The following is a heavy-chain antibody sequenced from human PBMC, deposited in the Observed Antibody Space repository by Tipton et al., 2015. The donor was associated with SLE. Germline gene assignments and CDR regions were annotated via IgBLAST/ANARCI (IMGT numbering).Heavy chain of an antibody. D-gene: IGHD6-13*01. CDR3: ARLIAVGTDYFDL. CDR1: GGSINNFY. Sequence: GLVKPSETLSLTCKVSGGSINNFYWSWLRQPPGKGLEWIGYIYYSETTNYNPSLKSRVTISVDTSKNQFSLGLRSVTAADTAVYYCARLIAVGTDYFDLWGGGSLVTVSA. CDR2: IYYSETT. J-gene: IGHJ2*01. V-gene: IGHV4-59*01.